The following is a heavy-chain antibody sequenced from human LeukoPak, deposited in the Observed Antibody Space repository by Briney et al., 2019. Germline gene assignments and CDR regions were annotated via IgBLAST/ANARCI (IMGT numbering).Heavy chain of an antibody. Sequence: SGTLSLTCTVSGGSISSYYWSWIRQPPGKGLEWIGYIYYSGGTNYNPSLKSRVTISVDTSKNQFSLKLSSVTAADTAVYYCARIYSSSVEDWGQGTLVTVSS. CDR1: GGSISSYY. CDR3: ARIYSSSVED. J-gene: IGHJ4*02. CDR2: IYYSGGT. D-gene: IGHD6-13*01. V-gene: IGHV4-59*01.